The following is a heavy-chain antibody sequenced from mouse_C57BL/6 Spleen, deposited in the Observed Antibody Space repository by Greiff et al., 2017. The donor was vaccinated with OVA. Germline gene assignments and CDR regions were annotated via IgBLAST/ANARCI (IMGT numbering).Heavy chain of an antibody. CDR1: GFTFSSYG. CDR3: ARHPWNGYAMDY. CDR2: ISSGGSYT. J-gene: IGHJ4*01. V-gene: IGHV5-6*01. Sequence: EVKLMESGGDLVKPGGSLKLSCAASGFTFSSYGMSWVRQTPDKRLEWVATISSGGSYTYYPDSVKGRFTISRDNAKNTLYLQMSSLKSEDTAMYYCARHPWNGYAMDYWGQGTSVTVSS.